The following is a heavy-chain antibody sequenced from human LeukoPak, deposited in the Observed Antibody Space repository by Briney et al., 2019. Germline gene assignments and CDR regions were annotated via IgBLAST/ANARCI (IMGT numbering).Heavy chain of an antibody. CDR1: GFTFSSYA. CDR3: TRKDPTTVVTPFDY. V-gene: IGHV3-49*04. D-gene: IGHD4-23*01. J-gene: IGHJ4*02. Sequence: GGSLRLSCAASGFTFSSYAMSWVRQAPGKGLEWVGFIRSKAYGGTTEYAASVKGRFTISRDDSKSIAYLQMNSLKTEDTAVYYCTRKDPTTVVTPFDYWGQGTLVTVSS. CDR2: IRSKAYGGTT.